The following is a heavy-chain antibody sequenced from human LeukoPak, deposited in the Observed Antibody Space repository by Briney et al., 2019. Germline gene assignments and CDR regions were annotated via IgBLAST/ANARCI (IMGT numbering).Heavy chain of an antibody. V-gene: IGHV4-59*01. CDR1: GGSISSYY. CDR2: IYYSGST. J-gene: IGHJ4*02. Sequence: SETLSLTCTVSGGSISSYYWSWIRQPPGKGLEWIGYIYYSGSTNYNPSLKSRVTISVDTSKNQFSLKLSSVTAADTAVYYCARTKRGGHSDFGYWGQGTLVTVSS. D-gene: IGHD2-15*01. CDR3: ARTKRGGHSDFGY.